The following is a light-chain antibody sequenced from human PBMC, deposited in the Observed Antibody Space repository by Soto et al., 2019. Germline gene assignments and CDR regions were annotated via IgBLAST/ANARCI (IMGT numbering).Light chain of an antibody. Sequence: DIQMTQSPSSVSASVGDRVTITCRASQGISSWLAWYQQKPGKAPKLMIYAASSLQSGVPSRFRRSGTGTDFTLTISRLQPEDLATDSCQQANSFPRTFGQGTKLEIK. CDR1: QGISSW. CDR2: AAS. V-gene: IGKV1-12*01. CDR3: QQANSFPRT. J-gene: IGKJ2*01.